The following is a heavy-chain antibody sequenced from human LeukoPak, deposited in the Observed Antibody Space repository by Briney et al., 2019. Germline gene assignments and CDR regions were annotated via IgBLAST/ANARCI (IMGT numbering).Heavy chain of an antibody. V-gene: IGHV1-46*01. CDR2: INPSGGST. J-gene: IGHJ5*02. CDR1: GYIFTGYF. D-gene: IGHD5-18*01. Sequence: ASVKVSCKASGYIFTGYFMHWGRQAPGQGLEWMGLINPSGGSTRYAQKFQGRVTMTRDMSTSTVYMELSSLRSEDTAVYYCARALPHRRLMDTTMEQHWFDPWGQGTLVTVSS. CDR3: ARALPHRRLMDTTMEQHWFDP.